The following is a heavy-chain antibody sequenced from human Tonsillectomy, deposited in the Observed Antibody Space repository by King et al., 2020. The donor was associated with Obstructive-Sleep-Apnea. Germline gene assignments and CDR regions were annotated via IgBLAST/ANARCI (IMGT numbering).Heavy chain of an antibody. Sequence: VQLVQSGAEVKKPGSSVKVSCKASGGTFSSYAISWVRQAPGQGLEWMGGIIPILDIANYPQKFQGRVTITADKSTSTAYMELSSLRSEDTAVYYCVRDYYDSSGYYPSSFDYWAKGTLVTVSS. D-gene: IGHD3-22*01. V-gene: IGHV1-69*04. CDR3: VRDYYDSSGYYPSSFDY. J-gene: IGHJ4*02. CDR1: GGTFSSYA. CDR2: IIPILDIA.